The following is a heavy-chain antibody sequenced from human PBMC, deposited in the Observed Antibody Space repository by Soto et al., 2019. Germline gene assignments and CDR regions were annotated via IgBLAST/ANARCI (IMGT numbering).Heavy chain of an antibody. D-gene: IGHD4-17*01. CDR3: ASTVTTSTFDY. CDR1: GGSISSYY. CDR2: IYYSGST. Sequence: SETLSLTCTVSGGSISSYYWSWIRQPPGKGLEWIGYIYYSGSTNYNPSLKSRVTISVDTSKNQFSLKLTSVTAADTAVYYCASTVTTSTFDYWGQGTLVTVSS. J-gene: IGHJ4*02. V-gene: IGHV4-59*08.